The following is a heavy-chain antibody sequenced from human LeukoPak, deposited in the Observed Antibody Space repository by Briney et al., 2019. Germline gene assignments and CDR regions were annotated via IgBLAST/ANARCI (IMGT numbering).Heavy chain of an antibody. CDR1: GGSISSGGYY. J-gene: IGHJ5*02. CDR2: IYYSGST. CDR3: ARKYPDHWFDP. D-gene: IGHD6-6*01. V-gene: IGHV4-30-4*08. Sequence: PSQTLSLTCTVSGGSISSGGYYWSWIRQHPGKGLEWIGYIYYSGSTYYTPSLKSRVTISVDTSKNQFSLKLSSVTAADTAVYYCARKYPDHWFDPWGQGTLVTVSS.